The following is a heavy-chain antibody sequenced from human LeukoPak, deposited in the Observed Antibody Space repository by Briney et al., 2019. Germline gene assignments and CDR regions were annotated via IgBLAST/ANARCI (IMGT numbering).Heavy chain of an antibody. CDR3: ARVNYDILTGYSYYYYYMDV. CDR1: GGTFSSYA. Sequence: GASVKVSCKASGGTFSSYAISWVRQAPGQGLEWMGGIIPIFGTANYAQKFQGRVTITADESTSTAYMELSSLRSEDTAVYYCARVNYDILTGYSYYYYYMDVWGKGTTVTISS. D-gene: IGHD3-9*01. J-gene: IGHJ6*03. CDR2: IIPIFGTA. V-gene: IGHV1-69*13.